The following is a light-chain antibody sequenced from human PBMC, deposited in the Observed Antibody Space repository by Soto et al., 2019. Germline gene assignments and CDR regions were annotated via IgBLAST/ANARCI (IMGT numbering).Light chain of an antibody. CDR3: GTWDSSLSAYV. CDR2: DNN. J-gene: IGLJ1*01. Sequence: QSALTQPPSVSAAPGQKVTISCSGSSSNIGNNYVSWYQQLPGTAPKLLIYDNNKRPSGIPDRFSGSKSGTSATLGITGLQTGDEADYYCGTWDSSLSAYVFGPGTQLNVL. CDR1: SSNIGNNY. V-gene: IGLV1-51*01.